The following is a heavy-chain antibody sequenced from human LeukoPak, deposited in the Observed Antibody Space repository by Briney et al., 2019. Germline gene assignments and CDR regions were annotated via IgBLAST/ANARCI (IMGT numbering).Heavy chain of an antibody. CDR3: ARDSRNYYDSRGGGDEASDI. V-gene: IGHV1-2*02. Sequence: GASVKVSCKTSGYTFTGYYIQWVRQAPGQGLEWMGWINPNSGGASYVQKFQGRVTMTSDTSISTAYMELSSLRSDDTAVYYCARDSRNYYDSRGGGDEASDIWGQGTMVTVSS. J-gene: IGHJ3*02. CDR1: GYTFTGYY. CDR2: INPNSGGA. D-gene: IGHD3-22*01.